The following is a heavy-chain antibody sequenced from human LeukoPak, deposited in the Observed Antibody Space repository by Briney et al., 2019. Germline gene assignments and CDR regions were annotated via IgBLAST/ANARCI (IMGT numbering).Heavy chain of an antibody. J-gene: IGHJ3*02. CDR2: ISSSGTTI. V-gene: IGHV3-48*04. D-gene: IGHD2-2*01. Sequence: GGSLRLSCAASGFTFSTYSMNWVRQAPGKGLEWVSYISSSGTTIYYADSVKGRFTISRDNAKNSLYLQMNSLRAEDTAVYYCASWCSSTSCCSLGAFDIWGQGTMVTVSS. CDR1: GFTFSTYS. CDR3: ASWCSSTSCCSLGAFDI.